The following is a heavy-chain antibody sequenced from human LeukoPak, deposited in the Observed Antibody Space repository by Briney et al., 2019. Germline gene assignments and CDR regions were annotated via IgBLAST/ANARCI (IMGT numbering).Heavy chain of an antibody. CDR2: INSDEATT. J-gene: IGHJ4*02. CDR3: ARHQGSSTRGVDY. Sequence: GGSLRLSCVVSGFTFSTYWMHWVRQAPGKGLVWVSHINSDEATTNYADSAKGRFTISRDNAKNTLYLQMNSLRAEDTPVYYCARHQGSSTRGVDYWGQGTLVTVSS. D-gene: IGHD3-10*01. CDR1: GFTFSTYW. V-gene: IGHV3-74*01.